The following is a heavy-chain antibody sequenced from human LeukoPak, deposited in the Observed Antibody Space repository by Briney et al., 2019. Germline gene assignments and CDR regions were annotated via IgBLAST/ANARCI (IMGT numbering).Heavy chain of an antibody. CDR3: ARQVQTVVTPDSWFDP. D-gene: IGHD4-23*01. J-gene: IGHJ5*02. Sequence: GESLKISCKGSGYSFTSYWISWVRQMPGKGLEWMGNIDPRDSYTNYSPSFQGHVTISADKSSTTAYLQWSSLKASDTAMYYCARQVQTVVTPDSWFDPWGQGTLVTVSS. CDR2: IDPRDSYT. V-gene: IGHV5-10-1*01. CDR1: GYSFTSYW.